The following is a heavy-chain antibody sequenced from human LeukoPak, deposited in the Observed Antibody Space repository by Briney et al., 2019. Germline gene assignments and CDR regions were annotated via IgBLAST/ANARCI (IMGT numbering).Heavy chain of an antibody. D-gene: IGHD3-3*01. V-gene: IGHV4-34*01. CDR2: INHSGST. CDR1: GGSFSGYY. Sequence: SETLSLTCAVYGGSFSGYYWSWIRQPPGKGLEWIGEINHSGSTNYNPSLKSRVTISVDTSKNQFSLKLSSVTAADTAVYYCAREFRIYRRFLYYYYYYYMDVWGKGTTVTISS. J-gene: IGHJ6*03. CDR3: AREFRIYRRFLYYYYYYYMDV.